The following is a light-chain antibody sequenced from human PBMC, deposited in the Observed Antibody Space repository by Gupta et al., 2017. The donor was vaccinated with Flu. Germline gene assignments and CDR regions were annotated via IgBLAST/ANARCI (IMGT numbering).Light chain of an antibody. CDR1: QTISTY. J-gene: IGKJ4*01. CDR2: GAF. Sequence: PSSLSASVGDRVTLTCRTSQTISTYLNWYQQKPGEAPHLLIYGAFFLRSGVPSRFSGSGSETEFSLTISALQPEDYAIYYCQQSYTSPPTFGAGTKVEI. V-gene: IGKV1-39*01. CDR3: QQSYTSPPT.